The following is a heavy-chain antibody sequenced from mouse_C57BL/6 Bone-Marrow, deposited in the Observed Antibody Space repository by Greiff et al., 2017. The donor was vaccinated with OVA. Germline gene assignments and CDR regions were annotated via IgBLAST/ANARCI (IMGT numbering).Heavy chain of an antibody. D-gene: IGHD1-1*01. J-gene: IGHJ4*01. CDR1: GYTFTSYW. Sequence: QVQLQQPGAELVKPGASVKMSCKASGYTFTSYWITWVKQRPGQGLEWIGDIYPGSGSTNYNEKFKSKATLTVDTSSSTAYMQLSSLTSEDSAVYYCARRTTYYGSSRYAMDYWGQGTSVTVSS. CDR2: IYPGSGST. V-gene: IGHV1-55*01. CDR3: ARRTTYYGSSRYAMDY.